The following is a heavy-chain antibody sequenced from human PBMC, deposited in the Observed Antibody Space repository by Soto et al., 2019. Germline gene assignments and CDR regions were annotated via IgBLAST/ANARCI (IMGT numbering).Heavy chain of an antibody. Sequence: EVQLVESGGGSVQTGGSLRISCAASGFTFGSYWMDWVRQAPGKGLVWVSRINGDGGRTTYADSVKGRFTISRDNAHNTLYLQMDSLTADDPAVYYCSRETLWFGESPKSGGQGTLVTVSS. V-gene: IGHV3-74*01. CDR1: GFTFGSYW. CDR2: INGDGGRT. J-gene: IGHJ4*02. CDR3: SRETLWFGESPKS. D-gene: IGHD3-10*01.